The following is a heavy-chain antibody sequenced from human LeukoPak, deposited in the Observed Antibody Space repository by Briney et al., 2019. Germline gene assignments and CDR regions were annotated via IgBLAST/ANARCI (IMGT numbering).Heavy chain of an antibody. CDR1: GDSINKSAFY. CDR3: ARHYGLNYYDSTALEY. J-gene: IGHJ4*02. CDR2: RYETGST. D-gene: IGHD3-22*01. Sequence: KPSETLSLTCSIFGDSINKSAFYWGWIRQSPGKGLEWIGSRYETGSTFQNPSLKSRVTISVDTSKNQFFLNLTSATAADTAVYFCARHYGLNYYDSTALEYWGQGILVTVSS. V-gene: IGHV4-39*01.